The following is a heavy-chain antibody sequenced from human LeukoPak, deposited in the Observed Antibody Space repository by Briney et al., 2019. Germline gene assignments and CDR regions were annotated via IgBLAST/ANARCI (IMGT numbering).Heavy chain of an antibody. D-gene: IGHD6-25*01. CDR2: IYYSGST. V-gene: IGHV4-59*08. CDR3: ARHGYSSGIYYFDY. J-gene: IGHJ4*02. CDR1: GGSISSYY. Sequence: SETLSLTCTVSGGSISSYYWSWIRQPPGKGLGWIGYIYYSGSTNYNPSLKSRVTISVDTSKNQFSLKLSSVTAADTAVYYCARHGYSSGIYYFDYWGQGTLVTVSS.